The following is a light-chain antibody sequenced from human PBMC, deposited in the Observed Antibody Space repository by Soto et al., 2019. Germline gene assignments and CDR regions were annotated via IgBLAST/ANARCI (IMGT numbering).Light chain of an antibody. CDR3: QQYGNSLPWT. V-gene: IGKV3-20*01. CDR2: GAS. Sequence: EIVLTQSPGTLSLSPGEGATLSCRASQIVSNNYLAWYQQKPGQAPRLLVYGASRRATGIPDRFSGSGSGTDFTLTISRLEPEEFAVYYCQQYGNSLPWTFGQGTKVEI. CDR1: QIVSNNY. J-gene: IGKJ1*01.